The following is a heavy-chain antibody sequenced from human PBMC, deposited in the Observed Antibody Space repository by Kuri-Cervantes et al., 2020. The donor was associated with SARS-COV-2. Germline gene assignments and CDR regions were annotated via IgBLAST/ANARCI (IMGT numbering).Heavy chain of an antibody. CDR1: GGSISSYY. J-gene: IGHJ6*03. CDR3: ATVGYSYASQGYYYYYYMDV. Sequence: ESLKISCTVSGGSISSYYWSWIRQSAGKGLEWIGLMYASGGTKYNPSLKSRVTMSVDTSKNQLSLKLRSVAAADTAVYYCATVGYSYASQGYYYYYYMDVWGKGTTVTVSS. V-gene: IGHV4-4*07. CDR2: MYASGGT. D-gene: IGHD5-18*01.